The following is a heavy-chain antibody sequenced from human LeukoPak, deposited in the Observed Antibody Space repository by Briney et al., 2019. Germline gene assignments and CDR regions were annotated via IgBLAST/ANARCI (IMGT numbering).Heavy chain of an antibody. CDR1: CSSISSGGYR. D-gene: IGHD3-10*01. J-gene: IGHJ6*02. V-gene: IGHV4-30-2*01. Sequence: SATLSLTWAVACSSISSGGYRWSWIRQPPGKGLEWIGHIYPSGSTYYTLSLKSRVTISVHRSKHQLSLKLSSVLAADTAVHYCARGNWVRGENYYYGMDVWRQGTTVTVSS. CDR3: ARGNWVRGENYYYGMDV. CDR2: IYPSGST.